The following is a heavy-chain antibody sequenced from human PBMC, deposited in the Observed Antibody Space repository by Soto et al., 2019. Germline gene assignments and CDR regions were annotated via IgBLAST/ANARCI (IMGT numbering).Heavy chain of an antibody. CDR2: ISSSSSYI. CDR1: GFTFSSYS. V-gene: IGHV3-21*01. Sequence: GGSLRLSCAASGFTFSSYSMNWVRQAPGKGLEWVSSISSSSSYIYYADSVKGRFTISRDNAKNSLYLRMNSLRAEDTAVYYCARGEYYDILTGQDHAFDIWGQGTMVTVSS. D-gene: IGHD3-9*01. CDR3: ARGEYYDILTGQDHAFDI. J-gene: IGHJ3*02.